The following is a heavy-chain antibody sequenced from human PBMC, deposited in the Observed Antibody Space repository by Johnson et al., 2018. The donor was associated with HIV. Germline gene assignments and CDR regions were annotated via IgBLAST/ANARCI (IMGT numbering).Heavy chain of an antibody. Sequence: QVQLVESGGGLIQPGGSLRLSCAASGFTVSSNYMSWVRQAPGKGLEWVAVISYDGSNKYYADSVKGRFTISRDNSKNTLYLQMNSLRAEDTAVYYCAKGPYAFDICGHVTMVTVSS. CDR3: AKGPYAFDI. CDR1: GFTVSSNY. CDR2: ISYDGSNK. V-gene: IGHV3-30*18. J-gene: IGHJ3*02.